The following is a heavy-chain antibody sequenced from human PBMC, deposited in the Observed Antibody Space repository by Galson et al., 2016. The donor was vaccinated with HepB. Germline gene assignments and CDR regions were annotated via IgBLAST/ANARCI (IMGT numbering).Heavy chain of an antibody. CDR2: VSGRGDST. V-gene: IGHV3-23*01. J-gene: IGHJ4*02. Sequence: SLRLSCAASGFTFSSYAMRWVRQAPGKGLEWVSSVSGRGDSTNYAASVKGRFTISRDNSKNIVYMQMNSLRAEDTAVYYCAKGSARLRLRGSYYLDYWGQGTLVTVSS. CDR1: GFTFSSYA. CDR3: AKGSARLRLRGSYYLDY. D-gene: IGHD1-26*01.